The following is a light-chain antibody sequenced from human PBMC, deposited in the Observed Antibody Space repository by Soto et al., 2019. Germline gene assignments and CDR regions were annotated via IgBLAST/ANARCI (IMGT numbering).Light chain of an antibody. J-gene: IGKJ1*01. V-gene: IGKV1-39*01. CDR1: QSISNY. CDR3: QQSYSPLWT. Sequence: DIQMTQSPSSLSASLGDRVTITCRASQSISNYLNWYQHKAGKAPKVLIYAASSLQRGVPSRFSGSGSGTDFTLIISSLQPEDFATYYCQQSYSPLWTFGQGTKVDIK. CDR2: AAS.